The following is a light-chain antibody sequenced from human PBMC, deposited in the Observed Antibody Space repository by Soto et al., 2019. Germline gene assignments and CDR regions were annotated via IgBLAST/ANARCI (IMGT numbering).Light chain of an antibody. Sequence: QPVLTQSPSASASLGASVKLTCTLSSGHSNYAIAWHQQQSEKGPRYLMKLNSDGSHSKGDGIPDRFSGSSSGAERYLTISSLQSEYEADYCCQTWGSGIVVFGGGTKLTVL. J-gene: IGLJ2*01. CDR3: QTWGSGIVV. V-gene: IGLV4-69*01. CDR2: LNSDGSH. CDR1: SGHSNYA.